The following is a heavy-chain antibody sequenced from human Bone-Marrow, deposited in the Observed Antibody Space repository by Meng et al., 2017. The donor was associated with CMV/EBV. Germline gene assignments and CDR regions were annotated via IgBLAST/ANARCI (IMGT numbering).Heavy chain of an antibody. J-gene: IGHJ6*02. D-gene: IGHD2-15*01. Sequence: SETLSLTCTVSGGSISSSSYSWGWIRQPPGKGLEWIGNIHSYGDTYYNPSLESRVTISLDTSKNQFFLKVSSVTAADTAMYYCAREVAAGAYVMDVWGQGTMATVSS. CDR3: AREVAAGAYVMDV. CDR1: GGSISSSSYS. V-gene: IGHV4-39*07. CDR2: IHSYGDT.